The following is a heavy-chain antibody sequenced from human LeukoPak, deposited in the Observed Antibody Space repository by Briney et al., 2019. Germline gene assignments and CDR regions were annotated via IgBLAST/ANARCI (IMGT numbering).Heavy chain of an antibody. D-gene: IGHD3-16*01. V-gene: IGHV4-39*07. CDR2: IYYSGST. Sequence: PSETLSLTCTVSGGSISSSSYYWGWIRQPPGKGLEWIGSIYYSGSTYYNPSLKSRVTISVDTSKNQFSLKLSSVTAADTAVYYCARGLDSPYYFDYWGQGTLVTVSS. CDR3: ARGLDSPYYFDY. J-gene: IGHJ4*02. CDR1: GGSISSSSYY.